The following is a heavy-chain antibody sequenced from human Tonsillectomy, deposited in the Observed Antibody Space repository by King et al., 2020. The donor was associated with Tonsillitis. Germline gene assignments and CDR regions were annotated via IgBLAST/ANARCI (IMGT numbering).Heavy chain of an antibody. CDR1: GFTFSSYW. V-gene: IGHV3-7*01. CDR2: IKQDGSEK. Sequence: VQLVESGGGLVQPGGSLRLSCAASGFTFSSYWMSWVRQAPGKGLEWVANIKQDGSEKYYVDSVKGRFTISRDNAKNSLYLQTNSLRAEDTAVYYCARDRTYCSSTSCPTNNWFDPWGQGTLVTVSS. J-gene: IGHJ5*02. CDR3: ARDRTYCSSTSCPTNNWFDP. D-gene: IGHD2-2*01.